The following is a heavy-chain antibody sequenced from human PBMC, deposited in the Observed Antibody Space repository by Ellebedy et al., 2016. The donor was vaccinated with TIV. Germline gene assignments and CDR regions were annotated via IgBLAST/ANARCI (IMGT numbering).Heavy chain of an antibody. J-gene: IGHJ4*02. CDR3: ASALSWDY. CDR2: IKQDGSEK. V-gene: IGHV3-7*03. CDR1: GFTFSDYW. Sequence: GESLKISXAASGFTFSDYWMSWVRQAPGKGLEWVANIKQDGSEKYYADSVKGRFTISRDNAKNSLHLQMNSLRAEDTAVYYCASALSWDYWGQGTLVTVSS. D-gene: IGHD3-16*02.